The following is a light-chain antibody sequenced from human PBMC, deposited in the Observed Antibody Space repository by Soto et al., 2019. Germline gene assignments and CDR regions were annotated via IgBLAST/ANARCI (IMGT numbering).Light chain of an antibody. CDR1: QRVSSY. J-gene: IGKJ3*01. CDR3: QQRSNWLFT. CDR2: DAS. Sequence: EIVLTQSPATLSLSPGERAILSCRASQRVSSYLAWYQQKPGQAPRLLIYDASNRATGIPARFSGSGSGTDFTLTISSLEPEDFAVYYCQQRSNWLFTFGPGTKGDLK. V-gene: IGKV3-11*01.